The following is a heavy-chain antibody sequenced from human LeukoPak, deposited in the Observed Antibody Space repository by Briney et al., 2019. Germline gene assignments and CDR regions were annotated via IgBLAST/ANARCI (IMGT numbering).Heavy chain of an antibody. D-gene: IGHD1-26*01. Sequence: GGSLRLSCAASGFTFSDAWMNWVCQAPGKGLEWVGRIKSKSDGATTDYAAPVKGRFTLSRDDSENTLYLQMNSPRVDDTAVYYCASALGSYILDNWGQGTLVTVSS. CDR2: IKSKSDGATT. CDR3: ASALGSYILDN. J-gene: IGHJ4*02. CDR1: GFTFSDAW. V-gene: IGHV3-15*01.